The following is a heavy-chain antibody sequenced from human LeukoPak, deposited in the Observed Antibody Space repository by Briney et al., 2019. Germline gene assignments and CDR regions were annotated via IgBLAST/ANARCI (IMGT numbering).Heavy chain of an antibody. CDR1: GFTFSSYG. Sequence: GGSLRLSCAASGFTFSSYGMNWVRQAPGKGLEWVSYISNSAILYAESVKGRFTISRDNARNSLYLQMNSLRAEDTAVYYCAIIGCYRGVCDFDMWGQGTMVTVSS. CDR2: ISNSAI. V-gene: IGHV3-48*01. D-gene: IGHD2-21*01. J-gene: IGHJ3*02. CDR3: AIIGCYRGVCDFDM.